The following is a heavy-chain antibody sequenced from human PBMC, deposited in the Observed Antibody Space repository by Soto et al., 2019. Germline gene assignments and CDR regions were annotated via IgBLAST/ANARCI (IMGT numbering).Heavy chain of an antibody. J-gene: IGHJ4*02. V-gene: IGHV3-30*18. CDR2: ISYDGSNK. Sequence: GGSLRLSCAASGFTFSSYGMHWVRQAPGKGLEWVAVISYDGSNKYYADSVKGRFTISRDNSKNTLYLQMNSLRAEDTAVYYCAKDTAEKYYYGSGSIDYWGQGTLVTVSS. CDR1: GFTFSSYG. CDR3: AKDTAEKYYYGSGSIDY. D-gene: IGHD3-10*01.